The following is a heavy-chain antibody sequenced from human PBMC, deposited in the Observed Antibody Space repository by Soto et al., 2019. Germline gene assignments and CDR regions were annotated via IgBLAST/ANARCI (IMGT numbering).Heavy chain of an antibody. CDR2: IKQDGSER. Sequence: EVKLVESGGGLVQPGGSLRLSCAASGFSFSSYWMTWLRQAPGKGPEWVANIKQDGSERYYVDSVGGRFTISRDNAKSSLYMEMNSLRVEDAAVYYCARGKGWFDPWGQGTPVIVSS. CDR1: GFSFSSYW. V-gene: IGHV3-7*01. J-gene: IGHJ5*02. CDR3: ARGKGWFDP.